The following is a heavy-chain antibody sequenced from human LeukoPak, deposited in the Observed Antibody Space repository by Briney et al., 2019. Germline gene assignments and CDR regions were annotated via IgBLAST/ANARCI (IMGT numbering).Heavy chain of an antibody. Sequence: SETLSLTCTVSGGSISNSYYYWGWTRQPPGEALEWIGSIYYSGTTYYKPSLKSRVTISVDTSKNQFSLRLSSVTAADTAVYYCARETRGSSSWYWGRGTLVIASS. D-gene: IGHD6-13*01. V-gene: IGHV4-39*01. J-gene: IGHJ4*02. CDR3: ARETRGSSSWY. CDR2: IYYSGTT. CDR1: GGSISNSYYY.